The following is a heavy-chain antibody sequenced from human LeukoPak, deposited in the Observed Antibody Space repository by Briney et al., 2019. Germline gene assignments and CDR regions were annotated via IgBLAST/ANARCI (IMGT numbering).Heavy chain of an antibody. Sequence: GGSLRLSCAASGFTFSSYAMHWVRQAPGKGQEWVAVISYDGSNKYYADSVKGRFTISRDNSKNTLYLQMNSLRAEDTAVYYCAKVGLTVTTILDYFDYWGQGTLVTVSS. CDR1: GFTFSSYA. D-gene: IGHD4-11*01. CDR3: AKVGLTVTTILDYFDY. J-gene: IGHJ4*02. CDR2: ISYDGSNK. V-gene: IGHV3-30*04.